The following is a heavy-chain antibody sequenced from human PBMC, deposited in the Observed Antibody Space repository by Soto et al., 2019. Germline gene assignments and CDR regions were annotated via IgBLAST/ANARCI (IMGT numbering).Heavy chain of an antibody. Sequence: SETLSLTCAVYGGSFSGYYWSWIRQPPGKGLEWIGEINHSGSTNYNPSLKSRVTISVDTSKNQFSLKLSSVTAADTAVYCCARRGYCSGGSCYRNWFDPWGQGTLVTVSS. J-gene: IGHJ5*02. V-gene: IGHV4-34*01. CDR2: INHSGST. CDR1: GGSFSGYY. D-gene: IGHD2-15*01. CDR3: ARRGYCSGGSCYRNWFDP.